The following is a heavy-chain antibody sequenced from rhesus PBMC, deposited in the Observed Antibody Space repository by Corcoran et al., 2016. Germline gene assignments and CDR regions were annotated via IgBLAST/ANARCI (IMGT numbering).Heavy chain of an antibody. CDR2: IYSSRRNT. CDR1: GGSISGGYG. V-gene: IGHV4S7*01. D-gene: IGHD3-16*01. CDR3: ARDPHYYSGTDCYNRFDV. Sequence: QVQLQESGPGLLKPSETLSLTCAVSGGSISGGYGWGWIRQPPGKGLEWIGSIYSSRRNTDDNPSLKSRVTISTDTSKNQFSLKLSSVTAADTAMYYCARDPHYYSGTDCYNRFDVWGPGVLVTVSS. J-gene: IGHJ5-1*01.